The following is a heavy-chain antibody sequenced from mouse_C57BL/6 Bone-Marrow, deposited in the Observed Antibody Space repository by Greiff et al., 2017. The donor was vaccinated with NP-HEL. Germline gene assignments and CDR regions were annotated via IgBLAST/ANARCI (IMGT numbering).Heavy chain of an antibody. Sequence: EVQLQQSGPELVKPGASVKIPCTASGYTFTDYYMDWVKQSHGKSLEWIGDINPNDGGTIYNQKFKGKATLTVDTSSSTAYLELRSLTSEDTAVYDCARGENFDYWGQGTTLTVSS. CDR1: GYTFTDYY. CDR3: ARGENFDY. V-gene: IGHV1-18*01. J-gene: IGHJ2*01. CDR2: INPNDGGT.